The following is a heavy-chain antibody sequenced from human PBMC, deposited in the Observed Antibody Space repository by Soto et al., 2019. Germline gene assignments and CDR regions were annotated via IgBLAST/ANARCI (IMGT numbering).Heavy chain of an antibody. CDR1: GFTFSNYW. V-gene: IGHV3-74*01. CDR3: ARDNWNSY. D-gene: IGHD1-7*01. CDR2: ISPDGSST. J-gene: IGHJ4*02. Sequence: EVQLVESGGGLVQPGGSLRLSCVASGFTFSNYWMHWVRQAPGKGLVWVSRISPDGSSTNYADSVTGRFTISRDNAKNTLYLQMNSRRAEDTAVYYCARDNWNSYWGQGTLVTVSS.